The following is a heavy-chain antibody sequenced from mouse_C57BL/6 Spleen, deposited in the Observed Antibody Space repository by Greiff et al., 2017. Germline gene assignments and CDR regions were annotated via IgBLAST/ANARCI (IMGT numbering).Heavy chain of an antibody. CDR1: GFSFITFA. CDR2: IGSKSNNYAT. D-gene: IGHD4-1*01. CDR3: VRQWDDYVDY. V-gene: IGHV10-1*01. Sequence: GGGLVQPKGSLKFSCAVPGFSFITFAMIWVRQAPGKGLEWGARIGSKSNNYATYYVDSVKDRYTISRDDSESMLYLQMNDLEAEDTAMYYCVRQWDDYVDYWGQGTTLTVSS. J-gene: IGHJ2*01.